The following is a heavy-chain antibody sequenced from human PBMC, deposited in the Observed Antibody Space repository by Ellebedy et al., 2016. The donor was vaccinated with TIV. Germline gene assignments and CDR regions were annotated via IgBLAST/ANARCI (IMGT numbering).Heavy chain of an antibody. J-gene: IGHJ4*02. V-gene: IGHV3-23*01. CDR3: SRGGGCGGGTCYYPDF. Sequence: GESLKISCAASGFTFSTYPMNWVRQAPGKGLEWVSIISANGGTTYYADSVKGRFTISIDNSKNTLFLQMTSLRAEDTTVYYCSRGGGCGGGTCYYPDFWGQGTLVTVSS. CDR2: ISANGGTT. CDR1: GFTFSTYP. D-gene: IGHD2-15*01.